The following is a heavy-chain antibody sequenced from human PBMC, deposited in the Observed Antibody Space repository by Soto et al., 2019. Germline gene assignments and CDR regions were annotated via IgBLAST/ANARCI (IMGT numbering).Heavy chain of an antibody. CDR2: IYYTGTT. V-gene: IGHV4-39*01. J-gene: IGHJ4*02. CDR3: GRGLDGRWLVIDS. CDR1: GDSISSSSSY. Sequence: QLQMQESGPGLVKPSETLSLTCTVSGDSISSSSSYWGWIRQPPGKGLEWIGSIYYTGTTYYNPSLKSRVTIPVDTSKKQFSLKLTSVTAADTAVYYCGRGLDGRWLVIDSWGQGTLVTVSS. D-gene: IGHD6-6*01.